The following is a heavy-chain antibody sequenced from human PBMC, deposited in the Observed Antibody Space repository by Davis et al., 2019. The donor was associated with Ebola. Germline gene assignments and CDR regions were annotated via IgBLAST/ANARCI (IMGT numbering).Heavy chain of an antibody. CDR3: ARDQDTSPEWNWVDS. J-gene: IGHJ5*01. V-gene: IGHV3-23*01. CDR1: GFALSSHV. D-gene: IGHD3-3*01. Sequence: PPGSLSLSCAASGFALSSHVITWAPQAPDNGRGWVSASSGHREITHDAYSVKDRFTTARENSKNTLYLQMNSLRAEDTALYYCARDQDTSPEWNWVDSWGQGTLVTVSS. CDR2: SSGHREIT.